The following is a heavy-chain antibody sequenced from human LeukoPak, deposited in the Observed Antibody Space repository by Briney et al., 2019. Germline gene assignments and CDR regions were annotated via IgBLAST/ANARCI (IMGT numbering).Heavy chain of an antibody. D-gene: IGHD3-3*01. CDR3: ARGGVDGMDV. V-gene: IGHV4-38-2*02. CDR2: IYHSGST. CDR1: GYSISSGYY. J-gene: IGHJ6*02. Sequence: SETLSLTCTVSGYSISSGYYWGWIRQPPGKGLEWIGSIYHSGSTYYNPSLKSRVTISVDTSKNQFSLKLSSVTAADTAVYYCARGGVDGMDVWGRGATVTVSS.